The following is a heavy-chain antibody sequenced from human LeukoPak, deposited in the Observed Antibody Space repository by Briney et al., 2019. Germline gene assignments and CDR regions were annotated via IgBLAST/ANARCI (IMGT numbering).Heavy chain of an antibody. D-gene: IGHD5-18*01. Sequence: GGSLRLSCAASGFTFSSYGMHWVRQAPGKGLEWVAFIRYDGSNKYYADSVKGRFTISRDNSKNTLYLQMNSLRAEDTAVYYCAKDLGYSYGYGNWFNPWGQGTLVTVSS. CDR2: IRYDGSNK. J-gene: IGHJ5*02. V-gene: IGHV3-30*02. CDR3: AKDLGYSYGYGNWFNP. CDR1: GFTFSSYG.